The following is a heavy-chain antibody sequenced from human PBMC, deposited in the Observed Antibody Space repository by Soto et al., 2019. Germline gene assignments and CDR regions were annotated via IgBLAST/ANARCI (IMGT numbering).Heavy chain of an antibody. Sequence: PSETLSLTCTVSGGSISRDSFYWAWIRQPPGKGLEWIGIIYYSGDTYYNPSFAGRLTMSVDTSNQFSLTLRSVTAADTALYYCARNQPQRYCSGGTCRPAYGMDVWGQGTTVTVSS. CDR1: GGSISRDSFY. D-gene: IGHD2-15*01. CDR2: IYYSGDT. J-gene: IGHJ6*02. V-gene: IGHV4-39*01. CDR3: ARNQPQRYCSGGTCRPAYGMDV.